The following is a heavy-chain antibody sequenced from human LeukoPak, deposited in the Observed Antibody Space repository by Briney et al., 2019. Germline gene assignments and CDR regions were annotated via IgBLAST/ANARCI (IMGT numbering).Heavy chain of an antibody. Sequence: PGGSLRLSCAASGFTFSSYSMNWVRQAPGKGLEWVSSISSSSYIYYADSVKGRFTISRDNAKNSLYLQMNSLRAEDTAVYYCARDLSPSTTEMDYWGQGTLVTVSS. V-gene: IGHV3-21*01. D-gene: IGHD4-11*01. CDR2: ISSSSYI. CDR3: ARDLSPSTTEMDY. J-gene: IGHJ4*02. CDR1: GFTFSSYS.